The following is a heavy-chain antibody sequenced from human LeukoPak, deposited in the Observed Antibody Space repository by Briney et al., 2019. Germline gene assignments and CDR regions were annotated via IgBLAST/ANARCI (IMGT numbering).Heavy chain of an antibody. Sequence: GASVKVSCKASGGTFSSYAISWVRQAPGQGLEWMGGIIPIFGTANYAQKFQGRVTITADESTSTAYMELSSLRSEDTAVYYCARSVLRYFDWLPRGIYNWFDPWGQGTLVTVSS. V-gene: IGHV1-69*13. D-gene: IGHD3-9*01. CDR3: ARSVLRYFDWLPRGIYNWFDP. CDR1: GGTFSSYA. CDR2: IIPIFGTA. J-gene: IGHJ5*02.